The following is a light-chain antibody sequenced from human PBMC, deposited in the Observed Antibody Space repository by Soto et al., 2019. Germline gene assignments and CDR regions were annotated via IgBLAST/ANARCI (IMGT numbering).Light chain of an antibody. V-gene: IGKV3-15*01. CDR1: QSVSSN. Sequence: DIVMTQSPVTLSVSPGERATLSCRASQSVSSNLAWYQQKPGQAPRLLIYGASSRATGIPVRFSGSGSGTEFTLTISSLQSEDFAVYYCQQYNNWPLTFGQGTRLEIK. CDR3: QQYNNWPLT. CDR2: GAS. J-gene: IGKJ5*01.